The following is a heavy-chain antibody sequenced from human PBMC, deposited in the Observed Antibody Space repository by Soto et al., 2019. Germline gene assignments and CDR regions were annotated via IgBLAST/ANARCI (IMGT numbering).Heavy chain of an antibody. CDR2: SRSSSTHI. CDR1: GFTFSSYS. V-gene: IGHV3-21*01. Sequence: EVQVVESGGGLVKPGGSLRLSCAASGFTFSSYSMNWVRQAQGQGLEWVSSSRSSSTHIYADSVTGRFTISRDNAKNSLSLQMNSLRAEDTAVYYCARLGVKYYAMDVCGQGTTVTVSS. CDR3: ARLGVKYYAMDV. D-gene: IGHD2-8*01. J-gene: IGHJ6*02.